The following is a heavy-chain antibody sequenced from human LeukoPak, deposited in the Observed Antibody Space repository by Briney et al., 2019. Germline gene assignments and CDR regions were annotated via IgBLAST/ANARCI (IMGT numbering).Heavy chain of an antibody. D-gene: IGHD6-6*01. J-gene: IGHJ4*02. CDR3: ARALDATFEPRPGGANFDY. CDR2: ISNDGVNT. CDR1: GFTFSNYG. V-gene: IGHV3-30*19. Sequence: GGSLRLSCEASGFTFSNYGMHWVRQLPGNGLEWVSAISNDGVNTYQADSVKGRFTISRDNLRNTLFLQINSPRTEDTTIYYCARALDATFEPRPGGANFDYWGKGTLVTVSS.